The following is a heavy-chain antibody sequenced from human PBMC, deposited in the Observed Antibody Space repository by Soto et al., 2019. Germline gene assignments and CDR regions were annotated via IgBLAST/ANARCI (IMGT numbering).Heavy chain of an antibody. CDR1: GSTFSSYA. CDR3: APMGV. CDR2: TSGSDDST. V-gene: IGHV3-23*01. Sequence: GGSLRLSCAASGSTFSSYAMSWVRQAPGKGLEWVSATSGSDDSTYYADSVKGRFTISRDNSKNTLYLQMSSLRADDTAVYYCAPMGVWGQGTTVTVSS. J-gene: IGHJ6*02.